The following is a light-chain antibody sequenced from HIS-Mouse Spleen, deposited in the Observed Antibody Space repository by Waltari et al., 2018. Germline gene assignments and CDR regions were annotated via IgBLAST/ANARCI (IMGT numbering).Light chain of an antibody. CDR3: YSTDSSGNHRV. V-gene: IGLV3-10*01. Sequence: SYELTQPPSVSVSQGQTARITCSGDALPKKYSYWYHQNSGQAPLLVIYEDSKRPSGIPERFSGSSSGTMATLTISGAQVEDEADYYCYSTDSSGNHRVFGGGTKLTVL. J-gene: IGLJ2*01. CDR1: ALPKKY. CDR2: EDS.